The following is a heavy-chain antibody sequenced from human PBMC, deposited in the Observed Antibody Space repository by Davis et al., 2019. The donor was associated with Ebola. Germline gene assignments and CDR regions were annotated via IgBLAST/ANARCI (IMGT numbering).Heavy chain of an antibody. Sequence: SVKVSCKASGGTFSSYAISWVRQAPGQGLEWMGGIIPIFGTANYAQKFQGRVTITADESTSTAYMELSSLRSEDTAVYYCARLGDDYGDYRGYWGQGTLVTVSS. V-gene: IGHV1-69*13. CDR2: IIPIFGTA. D-gene: IGHD4-17*01. CDR3: ARLGDDYGDYRGY. J-gene: IGHJ4*02. CDR1: GGTFSSYA.